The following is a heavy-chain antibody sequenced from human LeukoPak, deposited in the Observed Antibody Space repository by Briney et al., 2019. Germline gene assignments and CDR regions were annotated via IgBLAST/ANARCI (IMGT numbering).Heavy chain of an antibody. CDR3: ARESPAASEFDY. CDR2: INPNSGGT. Sequence: ASVKVSCKASGYTFTGYYMHWVRQAPGQGLEWMGWINPNSGGTNYAQKFQGGVTMTRDTSISTAYMELSRLRSDDTAVYYCARESPAASEFDYWGQGTLVTVSS. J-gene: IGHJ4*02. D-gene: IGHD2-2*01. CDR1: GYTFTGYY. V-gene: IGHV1-2*02.